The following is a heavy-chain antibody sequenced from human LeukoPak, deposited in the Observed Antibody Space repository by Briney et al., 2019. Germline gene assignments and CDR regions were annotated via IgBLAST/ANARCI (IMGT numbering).Heavy chain of an antibody. CDR3: AKEGDYYGSGSYRDGFDI. CDR2: ISYDGSNK. V-gene: IGHV3-30*04. J-gene: IGHJ3*02. D-gene: IGHD3-10*01. CDR1: GFTFSSYA. Sequence: GGSLRLSCAASGFTFSSYAIHWVRQAPGKGLEWVAVISYDGSNKYYADSVKGRFTISRDNSKNTLYLQMNSLRPEDTAVYYCAKEGDYYGSGSYRDGFDIWGQGTRATVSS.